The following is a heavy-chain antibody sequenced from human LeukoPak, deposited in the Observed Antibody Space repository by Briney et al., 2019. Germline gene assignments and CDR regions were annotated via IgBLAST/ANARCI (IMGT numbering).Heavy chain of an antibody. D-gene: IGHD1-1*01. CDR3: ATGTTSGSYYFAY. CDR1: GFTFSSYS. CDR2: ITSGSSYI. J-gene: IGHJ4*02. V-gene: IGHV3-21*01. Sequence: GGSLRLSCAASGFTFSSYSMNWVRQAPGKGLEWVSSITSGSSYIYYTDSVKGRFTISRDNAKNSLYLQMNSLRAEDAAVYYCATGTTSGSYYFAYWGQGTLVTVSS.